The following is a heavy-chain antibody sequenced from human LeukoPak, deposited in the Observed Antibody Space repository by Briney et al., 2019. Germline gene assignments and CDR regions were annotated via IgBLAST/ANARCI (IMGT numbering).Heavy chain of an antibody. J-gene: IGHJ6*03. CDR3: AKEDYDFWSGYLAGPSYYYYYMDV. Sequence: PGGSLRLSCAASGLTFSSYAMHWVRQAPGKGLEWVAVISYDGSNKYYADSVKGRFTISRDNSKNTLYLQMNSLRAEDTAVYYCAKEDYDFWSGYLAGPSYYYYYMDVWGKGTTVTVSS. CDR2: ISYDGSNK. V-gene: IGHV3-30*04. D-gene: IGHD3-3*01. CDR1: GLTFSSYA.